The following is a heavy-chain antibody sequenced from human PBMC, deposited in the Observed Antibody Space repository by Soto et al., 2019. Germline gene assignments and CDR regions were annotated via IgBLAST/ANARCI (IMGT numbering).Heavy chain of an antibody. CDR3: ARDITGTTTGEYYYGMDV. Sequence: GGSLRLSCAASGFTFSSYSMNWVRQAPGKGLEWVSSISSSSSYIYYADSVKGRFTISRDNAKNSLYLQMNSLRAEDTAVYYCARDITGTTTGEYYYGMDVWGQGTTVTVSS. CDR1: GFTFSSYS. D-gene: IGHD1-7*01. J-gene: IGHJ6*02. V-gene: IGHV3-21*01. CDR2: ISSSSSYI.